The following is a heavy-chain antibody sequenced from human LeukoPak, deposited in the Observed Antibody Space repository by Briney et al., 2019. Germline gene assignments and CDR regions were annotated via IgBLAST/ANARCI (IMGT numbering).Heavy chain of an antibody. Sequence: GGSLRLSCAASGFTFSSFEMHWVRQAPGKGLEWISYITSGGNTVYYADSVEGRFTISRDNAKNSLYLQMNSQRAEDTAVYYCARRPSGWPSDYWGQGTLVIVSS. D-gene: IGHD6-19*01. CDR2: ITSGGNTV. CDR1: GFTFSSFE. V-gene: IGHV3-48*03. CDR3: ARRPSGWPSDY. J-gene: IGHJ4*02.